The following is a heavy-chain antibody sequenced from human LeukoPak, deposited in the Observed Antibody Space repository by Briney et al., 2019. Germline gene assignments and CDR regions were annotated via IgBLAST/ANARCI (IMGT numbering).Heavy chain of an antibody. CDR1: GGSFSGYY. D-gene: IGHD3-22*01. CDR3: ARSRSPAGPYYYDSRRLTDN. J-gene: IGHJ4*02. V-gene: IGHV4-34*01. Sequence: PSETLSLTCAVYGGSFSGYYWSWIRRPPGKGLEWIGEINHSGSTNYNPSLKSRVTISVDTSKNQFSLKLSSVTAADTAVYYCARSRSPAGPYYYDSRRLTDNWGQGTLVTVSS. CDR2: INHSGST.